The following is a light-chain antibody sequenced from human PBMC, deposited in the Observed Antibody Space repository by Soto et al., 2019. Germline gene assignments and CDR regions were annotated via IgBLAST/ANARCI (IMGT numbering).Light chain of an antibody. V-gene: IGLV4-69*01. Sequence: QLVLTQSPSASASLGASVKLTCTLSSGHSSYATAWHQQQPEKGPRYLMKVNSDGSHSKGDGIPDRLSGSSSGAERYLTISSLQSEDEADYYCQTWGTDIHVVFGGGTKVTVL. J-gene: IGLJ2*01. CDR1: SGHSSYA. CDR2: VNSDGSH. CDR3: QTWGTDIHVV.